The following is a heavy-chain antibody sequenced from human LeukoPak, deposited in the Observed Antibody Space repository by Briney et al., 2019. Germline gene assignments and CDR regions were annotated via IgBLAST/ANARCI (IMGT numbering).Heavy chain of an antibody. CDR2: IYTSGST. Sequence: PSETLSLTCTVSGGSISRYYWRWIRQPAGKGLEGIGRIYTSGSTNYNPSLKSRVTISVDTSTNQFSLKLSSVTAADTAVYYCARGGGISHYYYYMDVWGKGTTVTISS. J-gene: IGHJ6*03. V-gene: IGHV4-4*07. CDR1: GGSISRYY. CDR3: ARGGGISHYYYYMDV. D-gene: IGHD6-13*01.